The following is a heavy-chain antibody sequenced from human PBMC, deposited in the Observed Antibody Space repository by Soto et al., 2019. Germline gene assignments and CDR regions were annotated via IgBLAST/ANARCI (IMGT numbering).Heavy chain of an antibody. CDR1: GFSLRTTGVG. V-gene: IGHV2-5*02. D-gene: IGHD3-16*01. CDR3: AHTWGLPFDY. J-gene: IGHJ4*02. CDR2: IYWDDDK. Sequence: QITLKESGPTRVKPTQTLTLTCTYSGFSLRTTGVGVGWIRQPPGKALEWLGIIYWDDDKRYSPSLKSRLTLTSDISKSQVVLTMTNMGPVDTATYFWAHTWGLPFDYWGPGNLVIVSS.